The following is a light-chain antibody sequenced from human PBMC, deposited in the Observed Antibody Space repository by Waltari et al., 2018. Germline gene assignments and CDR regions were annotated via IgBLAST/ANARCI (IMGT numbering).Light chain of an antibody. V-gene: IGKV4-1*01. Sequence: DIVLTQSPDSLAVSLGERATINCKSSQILLYSSVNKNCLAWYQQKAGQPPKLLIYWASTREPGVPDQLSGGGSGTDFTLTISSLQAEDVAVYYCQQYCSSPLTFGGGTKVEIK. CDR2: WAS. CDR1: QILLYSSVNKNC. CDR3: QQYCSSPLT. J-gene: IGKJ4*01.